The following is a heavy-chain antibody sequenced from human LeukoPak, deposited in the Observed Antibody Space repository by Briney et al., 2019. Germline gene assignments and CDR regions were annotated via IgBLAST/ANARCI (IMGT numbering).Heavy chain of an antibody. CDR2: IKSKTDGGTT. Sequence: PGGSLRLSCAASGFTFSNAWMSWVRQAPGKGLEWVGRIKSKTDGGTTDYAAPVKGRFTISRDDSKNTLYLQMNSLKTEDTAVYYCTTDPGIYWNYDYWGQGTLVTVSS. D-gene: IGHD1-7*01. V-gene: IGHV3-15*01. CDR1: GFTFSNAW. CDR3: TTDPGIYWNYDY. J-gene: IGHJ4*02.